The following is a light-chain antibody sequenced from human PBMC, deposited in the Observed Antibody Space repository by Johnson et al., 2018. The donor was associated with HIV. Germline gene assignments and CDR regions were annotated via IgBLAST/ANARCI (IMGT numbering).Light chain of an antibody. J-gene: IGLJ1*01. CDR3: ATWDTSLSTGGV. V-gene: IGLV1-51*02. CDR2: KNN. Sequence: QSVLTQPPSVSAAPGQRVTISCSGASSTFGNSYISWYQLLPGSPPKRLVFKNNERSSGIPDRFVGSNSGTSAPLDITGLQTGDEADYYCATWDTSLSTGGVFGTGTKVTVL. CDR1: SSTFGNSY.